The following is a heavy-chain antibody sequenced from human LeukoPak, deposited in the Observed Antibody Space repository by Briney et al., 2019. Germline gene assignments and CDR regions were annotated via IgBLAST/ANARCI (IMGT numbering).Heavy chain of an antibody. J-gene: IGHJ4*02. V-gene: IGHV3-21*01. CDR2: ISSTSTYI. D-gene: IGHD3-22*01. CDR3: ASSRYYYDTSTYYYIRYFVY. Sequence: AGSLRLSCAASGFIFNNNTMNWVRQAPGKGLEWVASISSTSTYIYYADLVKGRFTVSRDNAKNSLYLQMNSLTADDTALYYCASSRYYYDTSTYYYIRYFVYCGQGALVTVSS. CDR1: GFIFNNNT.